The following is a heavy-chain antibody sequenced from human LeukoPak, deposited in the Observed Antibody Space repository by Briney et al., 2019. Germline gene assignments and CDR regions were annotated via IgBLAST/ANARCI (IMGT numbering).Heavy chain of an antibody. D-gene: IGHD5-18*01. J-gene: IGHJ4*02. CDR1: GFTFSNAW. V-gene: IGHV3-15*01. CDR3: TTDGKSAIPSEY. CDR2: IKSKTDGGTT. Sequence: GGSLRLSCAASGFTFSNAWMSWVRQAPGKGLEWVGRIKSKTDGGTTDYAAPVKGRFIISRDDSKNTLYLQMNSLKSEDTAVYYCTTDGKSAIPSEYWGQGTLVTVSS.